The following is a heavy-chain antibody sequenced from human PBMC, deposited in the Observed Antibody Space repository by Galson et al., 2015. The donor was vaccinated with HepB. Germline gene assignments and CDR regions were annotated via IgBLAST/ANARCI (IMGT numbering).Heavy chain of an antibody. CDR2: IRYDGSNK. CDR3: ATVAGAAAGIDY. Sequence: SLRLSCAASGFTFSSYGMHWVRQAPGKGLEWVAFIRYDGSNKYYADSVKGRFTISRDNSKNTLYLQMNSLRAEDTAVYYCATVAGAAAGIDYWGQGTLVTVSS. V-gene: IGHV3-30*02. J-gene: IGHJ4*02. CDR1: GFTFSSYG. D-gene: IGHD6-13*01.